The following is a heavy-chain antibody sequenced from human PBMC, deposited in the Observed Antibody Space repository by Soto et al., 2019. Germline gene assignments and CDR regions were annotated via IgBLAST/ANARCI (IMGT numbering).Heavy chain of an antibody. V-gene: IGHV1-69*10. CDR1: GGTFSSYT. CDR2: IIPILGIA. J-gene: IGHJ6*03. Sequence: VKVSCKASGGTFSSYTISWVRQAPGQGLEWMGRIIPILGIANYAQKFQGRVTITADKSTSTAYMELSSLRSEDTAVYYCARDQRDPAVVASYHYYMDVWGTGTTVTVSS. D-gene: IGHD2-15*01. CDR3: ARDQRDPAVVASYHYYMDV.